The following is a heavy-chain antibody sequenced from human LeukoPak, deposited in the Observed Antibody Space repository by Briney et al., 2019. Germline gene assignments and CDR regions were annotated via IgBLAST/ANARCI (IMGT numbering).Heavy chain of an antibody. Sequence: GAAVKVSCKSSGYTLRHYYIYWVRQPPAQGIEWLGGLNTHSGGTNNARKFQCRATLTSDTSISTAYMELSLLTADVTAIYYCARGLRIINGLDVWGQGTTVIVSS. CDR2: LNTHSGGT. V-gene: IGHV1-2*02. CDR1: GYTLRHYY. J-gene: IGHJ6*02. CDR3: ARGLRIINGLDV. D-gene: IGHD2-15*01.